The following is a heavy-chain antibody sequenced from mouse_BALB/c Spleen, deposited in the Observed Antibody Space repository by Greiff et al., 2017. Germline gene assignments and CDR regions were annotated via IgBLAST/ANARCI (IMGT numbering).Heavy chain of an antibody. D-gene: IGHD1-1*01. CDR1: GYSFTSYW. J-gene: IGHJ2*01. V-gene: IGHV1-5*01. CDR2: IYPGNSDT. CDR3: TGYGSSYGYFDY. Sequence: EVQLVESGTVLARPGASVKMSCKASGYSFTSYWMHWVKQRPGQGLEWIGAIYPGNSDTSYNQKFKGKAKLTAVTSASTAYMELSSLTNEDSAVYYCTGYGSSYGYFDYWGQGTTLTVSS.